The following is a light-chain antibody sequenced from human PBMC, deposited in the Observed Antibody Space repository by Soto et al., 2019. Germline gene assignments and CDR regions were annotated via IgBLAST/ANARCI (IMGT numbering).Light chain of an antibody. CDR1: QSLLHSNGYNY. CDR3: MQAVQTPRT. Sequence: DIVMTQSPLSLPVTPGEPASISCRSSQSLLHSNGYNYLDWYLQKPGQSPQLLIYAGSNRASGVPDRFSGGGSATDFTLKISRVEAEDVGTYYGMQAVQTPRTFGPGTKLEIK. CDR2: AGS. J-gene: IGKJ2*01. V-gene: IGKV2-28*01.